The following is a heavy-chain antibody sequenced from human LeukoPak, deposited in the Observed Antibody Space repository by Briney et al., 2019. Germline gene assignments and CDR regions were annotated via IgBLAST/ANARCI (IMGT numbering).Heavy chain of an antibody. CDR3: ARDGCSTTNCRIDI. V-gene: IGHV4-59*01. D-gene: IGHD2-2*01. Sequence: LRLSCAASGFTFSDYYMSWIRQPPGKGLEWIEYIYYSGSTNYNPSLKSRVTISVDTSKNQFSLNLSSVTAADTAVYYCARDGCSTTNCRIDIWGQGTMVTVSS. J-gene: IGHJ3*02. CDR2: IYYSGST. CDR1: GFTFSDYY.